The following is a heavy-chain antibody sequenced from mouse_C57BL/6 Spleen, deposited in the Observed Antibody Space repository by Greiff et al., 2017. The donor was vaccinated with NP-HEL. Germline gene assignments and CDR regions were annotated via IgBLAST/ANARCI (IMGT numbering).Heavy chain of an antibody. CDR2: IHPNSGST. V-gene: IGHV1-64*01. J-gene: IGHJ2*01. CDR1: GYTFTSYW. Sequence: QVQLQQPGAELVKPGASVKMSCKASGYTFTSYWITWVKQRPGQGLEWIGMIHPNSGSTNYNEKFKSKATLTVDKSSSTAYMQLSSLTSEDSAVYYCARLLRFDYWGQGTTLTVSS. D-gene: IGHD1-1*01. CDR3: ARLLRFDY.